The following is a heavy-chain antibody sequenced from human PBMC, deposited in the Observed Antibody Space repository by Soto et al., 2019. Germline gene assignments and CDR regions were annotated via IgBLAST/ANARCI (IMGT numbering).Heavy chain of an antibody. CDR2: ISGRGGST. CDR3: VKVRDSSGFDAFDI. CDR1: GFTFSSYA. D-gene: IGHD3-22*01. J-gene: IGHJ3*02. V-gene: IGHV3-23*01. Sequence: EVQLLESGGGLVQPGGSLRLSCAASGFTFSSYAMSWVRQAPGKGLEWVSVISGRGGSTYYADSVKGRFTISRDNSKNTLYLQMNSLRAEDTAIHYCVKVRDSSGFDAFDIWGQGTMVTVSS.